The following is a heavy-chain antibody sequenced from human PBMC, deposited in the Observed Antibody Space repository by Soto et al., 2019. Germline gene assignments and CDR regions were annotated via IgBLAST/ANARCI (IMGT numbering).Heavy chain of an antibody. D-gene: IGHD3-16*02. CDR3: AKIHLGGLSSFDY. J-gene: IGHJ4*02. Sequence: PGGSLRLSCAASGFTFNNYAMSWVRQAPGKGLQWVSAISGTGGTTDYADSVKGRFTISRDNSKNTLYLQMNSLRAEDTAVYYCAKIHLGGLSSFDYWGQGTQVTVSS. CDR2: ISGTGGTT. CDR1: GFTFNNYA. V-gene: IGHV3-23*01.